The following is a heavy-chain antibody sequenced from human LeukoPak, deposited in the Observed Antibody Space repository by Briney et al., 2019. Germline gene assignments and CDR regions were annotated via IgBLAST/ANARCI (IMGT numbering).Heavy chain of an antibody. V-gene: IGHV3-23*01. Sequence: PGGSLRLSCAASGFTFSSYAMAWVRQVPGEGLEWISSIWGGDDKTYYADSVKGRFTISRDNSRNTLYLQMHGLRPEDTAAYYCAHSRLTMLRGPEYFNHWGQGALVTVSS. J-gene: IGHJ1*01. CDR3: AHSRLTMLRGPEYFNH. CDR1: GFTFSSYA. CDR2: IWGGDDKT. D-gene: IGHD3-10*01.